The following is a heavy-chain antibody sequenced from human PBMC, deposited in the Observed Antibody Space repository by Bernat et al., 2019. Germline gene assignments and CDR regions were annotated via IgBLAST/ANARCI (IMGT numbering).Heavy chain of an antibody. CDR1: GGSFSGYY. D-gene: IGHD6-13*01. V-gene: IGHV4-34*01. CDR3: ARGRNRIAAAGTLGFDY. Sequence: QVQLQQWGAGLLKPSETLSLTCAVYGGSFSGYYWSWIRQPPGKGLEWIWEINHSGSTNYNPSLKSRVTISVDTSKNQFSLKLSSVTAADTAVYYCARGRNRIAAAGTLGFDYWGQGTLVTVSS. J-gene: IGHJ4*02. CDR2: INHSGST.